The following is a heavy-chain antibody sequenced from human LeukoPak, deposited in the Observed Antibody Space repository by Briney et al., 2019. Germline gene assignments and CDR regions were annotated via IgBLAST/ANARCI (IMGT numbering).Heavy chain of an antibody. CDR3: AREASGDGRFDP. D-gene: IGHD7-27*01. Sequence: SETLSLTCTVSGGSISSSSYYWGWIRQPPGKGLEWIGSIYYSGSTYNNPSLKSRVTISVDTSKNQFSLKLSSVTAADTAVYYCAREASGDGRFDPWGQGTLVTVSS. V-gene: IGHV4-39*07. J-gene: IGHJ5*02. CDR2: IYYSGST. CDR1: GGSISSSSYY.